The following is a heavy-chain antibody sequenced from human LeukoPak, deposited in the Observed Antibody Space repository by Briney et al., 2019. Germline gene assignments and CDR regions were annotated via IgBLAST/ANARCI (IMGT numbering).Heavy chain of an antibody. CDR3: ARGGGGIWFGESSFDP. V-gene: IGHV1-46*01. Sequence: ASVKVSCKASGYTFTSYYMHWVRQAPGQGLEWMGIINPSGGSTSYAQKFQGRVTMTRDMSTSTVYMELSSLRSEDTAVYYCARGGGGIWFGESSFDPWGQGTLVTVSS. CDR1: GYTFTSYY. D-gene: IGHD3-10*01. CDR2: INPSGGST. J-gene: IGHJ5*02.